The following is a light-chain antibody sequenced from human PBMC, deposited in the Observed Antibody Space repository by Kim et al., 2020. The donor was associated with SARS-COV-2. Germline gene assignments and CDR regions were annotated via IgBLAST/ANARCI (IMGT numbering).Light chain of an antibody. Sequence: NFRLTQPHSVSESPGKTVTISCTRSSGSIASNYVQWYQQRPGSAPTTVIYEDNQRPSGVPDRFSGSIDSSSNSASLTISRLKTEDEADYYCQSYDSSNWVFGGGTQLTVL. J-gene: IGLJ3*02. CDR3: QSYDSSNWV. CDR1: SGSIASNY. V-gene: IGLV6-57*04. CDR2: EDN.